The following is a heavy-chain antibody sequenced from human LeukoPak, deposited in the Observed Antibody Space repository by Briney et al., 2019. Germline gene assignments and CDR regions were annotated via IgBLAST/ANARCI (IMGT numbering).Heavy chain of an antibody. Sequence: SETLSLTCTVSGGSISSYYWSWIRQPPGKGLEWIGSIYYSGSTYYNPSLKSRVTISVDTSKNQFSLKLSSVTAADTAVYYCAREASGSFDYWGQGTLVTVSS. CDR1: GGSISSYY. J-gene: IGHJ4*02. D-gene: IGHD1-26*01. CDR3: AREASGSFDY. CDR2: IYYSGST. V-gene: IGHV4-39*02.